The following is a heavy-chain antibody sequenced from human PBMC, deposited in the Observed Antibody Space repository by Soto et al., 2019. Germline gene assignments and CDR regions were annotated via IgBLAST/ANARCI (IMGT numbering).Heavy chain of an antibody. CDR1: GYTLTELS. V-gene: IGHV1-24*01. D-gene: IGHD3-10*01. CDR3: ATESGHAGQTYYYYGMDV. CDR2: FDPEDGET. Sequence: ASVKVSCKVCGYTLTELSMHWGRQAPGKGLEWMGGFDPEDGETIYAQKFQGRVTMTEDTSTDTAYMELSSLRSEDTAVYYCATESGHAGQTYYYYGMDVWGQGTTVTVSS. J-gene: IGHJ6*02.